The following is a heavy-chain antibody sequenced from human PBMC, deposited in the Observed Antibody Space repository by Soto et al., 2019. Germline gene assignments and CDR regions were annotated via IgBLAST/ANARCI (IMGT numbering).Heavy chain of an antibody. D-gene: IGHD3-9*01. CDR1: GFTFGDYA. J-gene: IGHJ4*02. V-gene: IGHV3-49*04. CDR2: IRSKAYGGTT. Sequence: GGSLRLSCTASGFTFGDYAMSWVRQAPGTGLEWVGFIRSKAYGGTTEYAASVKGRFTISRDDSKSIAYLQMNSLKTEDTAVYYCTRDGPHVLRYFDWLLYPDYWGQGTLVTVSS. CDR3: TRDGPHVLRYFDWLLYPDY.